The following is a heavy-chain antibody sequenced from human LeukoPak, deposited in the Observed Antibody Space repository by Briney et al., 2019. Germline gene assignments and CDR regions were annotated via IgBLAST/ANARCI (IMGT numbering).Heavy chain of an antibody. CDR2: IYYSGST. CDR1: GGSISSSSYY. CDR3: ARRRRGILTGYYVFDY. D-gene: IGHD3-9*01. Sequence: SETLSLTCTVSGGSISSSSYYWGWIRQPPGKGLEWIGSIYYSGSTYYNPSLKSRVTISVDTSKNQFSLKLSSVTAADTAVYYCARRRRGILTGYYVFDYWGQGTLVTVSS. V-gene: IGHV4-39*01. J-gene: IGHJ4*02.